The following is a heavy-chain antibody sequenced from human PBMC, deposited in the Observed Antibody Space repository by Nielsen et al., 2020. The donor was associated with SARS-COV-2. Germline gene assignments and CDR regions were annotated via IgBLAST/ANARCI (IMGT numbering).Heavy chain of an antibody. Sequence: GESLKISCAASGFTFSSYAMHWVRQAPGKGLEWVAVISYDGSNKYYADSVKGRFTISRDNSKNTLYLQMNSLRAEDTAVYYCAAGGYYYYMDVWGKGTTVTVSS. CDR1: GFTFSSYA. J-gene: IGHJ6*03. CDR2: ISYDGSNK. V-gene: IGHV3-30-3*01. CDR3: AAGGYYYYMDV.